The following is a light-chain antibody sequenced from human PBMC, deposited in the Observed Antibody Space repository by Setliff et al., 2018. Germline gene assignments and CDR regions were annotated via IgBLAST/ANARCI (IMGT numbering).Light chain of an antibody. J-gene: IGLJ1*01. CDR1: SSDIGGYKY. CDR2: EVS. CDR3: SSYTSSSTYV. Sequence: QSALAQPPSASGSPGQSVTISCTGTSSDIGGYKYVSWYQQHPGKAPKLMIYEVSKRPSGVPDRFSGSKSGNTASLTVSGLQADDEADYYCSSYTSSSTYVFGTGTKGTVL. V-gene: IGLV2-8*01.